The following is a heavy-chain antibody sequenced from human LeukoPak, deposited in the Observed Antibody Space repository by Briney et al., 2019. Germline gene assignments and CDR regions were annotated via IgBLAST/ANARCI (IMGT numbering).Heavy chain of an antibody. CDR2: IYYSGST. V-gene: IGHV4-39*07. J-gene: IGHJ4*02. CDR3: ANTGNSRGAY. CDR1: GGSISSSSYY. D-gene: IGHD2/OR15-2a*01. Sequence: SETLSLTCTVSGGSISSSSYYWGWIRQPPGKGLEWIGSIYYSGSTNYNPSLKSRVTISVDTSKNQFSLKLSSVTAADTAVYYCANTGNSRGAYWGQGTLVTVSS.